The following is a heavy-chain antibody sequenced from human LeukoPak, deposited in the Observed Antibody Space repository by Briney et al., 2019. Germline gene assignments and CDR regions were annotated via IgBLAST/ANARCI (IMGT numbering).Heavy chain of an antibody. J-gene: IGHJ3*02. CDR3: ARGDGGEQWLVKGDAFDI. CDR2: IYYSGST. Sequence: PSETLSLTCTVSGGSISSYYWSWIRQPPGKGLEWIGYIYYSGSTNYNPSLKSRVTISVDTSKNQFSLKLSSVTAADTAVYSCARGDGGEQWLVKGDAFDIWGQGTMVTVSS. D-gene: IGHD6-19*01. V-gene: IGHV4-59*01. CDR1: GGSISSYY.